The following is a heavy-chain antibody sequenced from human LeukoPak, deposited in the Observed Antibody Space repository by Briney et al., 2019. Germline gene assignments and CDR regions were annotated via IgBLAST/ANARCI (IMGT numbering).Heavy chain of an antibody. CDR2: IHTSGST. CDR1: GGSISSYY. CDR3: AGLYYYGSGSSFDY. Sequence: PSETLSLTCTVSGGSISSYYWSWIRQPAGKGLEWIGRIHTSGSTNYSPSLKSRVTMSVDTSKNQFSLKLSSVTAADTAVYYCAGLYYYGSGSSFDYWGQGTLVTVSS. D-gene: IGHD3-10*01. V-gene: IGHV4-4*07. J-gene: IGHJ4*02.